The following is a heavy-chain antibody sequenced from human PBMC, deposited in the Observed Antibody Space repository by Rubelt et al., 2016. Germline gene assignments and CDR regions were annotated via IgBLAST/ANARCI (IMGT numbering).Heavy chain of an antibody. Sequence: QVQLQESGPGLVKPSETLSLTCTVSGGSISSYYWSWIRQPPGKGLEWIVYIYYSGSTNYNPSLKSRVTISVDTSKNQFSLKLGAVTAADTAVYYCAGGAAARFDYWGQGTLVTVSS. CDR2: IYYSGST. V-gene: IGHV4-59*01. CDR1: GGSISSYY. CDR3: AGGAAARFDY. D-gene: IGHD6-13*01. J-gene: IGHJ4*02.